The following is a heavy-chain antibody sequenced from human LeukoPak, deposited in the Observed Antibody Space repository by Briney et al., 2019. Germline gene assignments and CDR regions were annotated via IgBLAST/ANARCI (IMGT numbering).Heavy chain of an antibody. V-gene: IGHV1-24*01. CDR1: GYTLTELS. Sequence: ASVKVSCKVSGYTLTELSMHWVRQAPGKGLEWMGGFDPEDGETIYAQKFQGRVTITADESTSTAYMELSSLRSEDTAVYYCARQSSGGGYYYYYMDVWGKGTTVTISS. D-gene: IGHD6-19*01. CDR2: FDPEDGET. J-gene: IGHJ6*03. CDR3: ARQSSGGGYYYYYMDV.